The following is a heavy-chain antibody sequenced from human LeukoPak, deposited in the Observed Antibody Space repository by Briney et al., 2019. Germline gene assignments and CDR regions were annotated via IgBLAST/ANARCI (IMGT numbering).Heavy chain of an antibody. J-gene: IGHJ5*02. CDR1: GFTFSDYY. CDR3: ARDPNTLLQNWFDP. V-gene: IGHV3-11*04. D-gene: IGHD1-26*01. CDR2: ISSSGSTI. Sequence: GGSLRLSCAASGFTFSDYYMSWIRQARGKGLEGGSYISSSGSTIYYADSVRGRFTISGGNAKNSLYLQMNSLRAADTAVYYCARDPNTLLQNWFDPWGQGTLVAVSS.